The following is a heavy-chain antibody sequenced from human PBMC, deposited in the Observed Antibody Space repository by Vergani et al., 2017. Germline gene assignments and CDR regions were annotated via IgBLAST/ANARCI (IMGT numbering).Heavy chain of an antibody. J-gene: IGHJ5*02. CDR1: GYTFTSYY. CDR2: INPGGGRT. D-gene: IGHD2-2*01. Sequence: QVQLVQSGAEVKKPGASVKVSCKASGYTFTSYYMHWVRQAPGQGLEWMGIINPGGGRTSYAQKFQGRVTMTRDTSTSPVYMELSSLRAEDTAVYYCARVYVVVVVPAAMAGWFYPWGQGTLFTFSS. CDR3: ARVYVVVVVPAAMAGWFYP. V-gene: IGHV1-46*01.